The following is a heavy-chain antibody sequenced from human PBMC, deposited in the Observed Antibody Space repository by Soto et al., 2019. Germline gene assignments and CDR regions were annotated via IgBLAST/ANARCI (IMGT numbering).Heavy chain of an antibody. CDR3: AKTLYYYDTSGYQ. CDR1: GFTFSSYA. D-gene: IGHD3-22*01. J-gene: IGHJ4*02. V-gene: IGHV3-23*01. CDR2: ISGSGYST. Sequence: EVQLLESGGGLVQPGGSLRLSCVASGFTFSSYAMRWVRQAPGKGLEWVSAISGSGYSTYYADSVKGRFTISRDNSKNTLYLQMNSLRAEDTAVYYCAKTLYYYDTSGYQWGQGTLVTVSS.